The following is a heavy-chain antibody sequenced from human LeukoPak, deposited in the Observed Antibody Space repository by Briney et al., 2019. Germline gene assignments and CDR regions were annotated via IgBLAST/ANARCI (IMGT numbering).Heavy chain of an antibody. V-gene: IGHV4-30-2*01. CDR2: IYHSGST. D-gene: IGHD4-11*01. CDR3: ARETVSVDWFDP. Sequence: SQTLSLTCAVSGGSISSGGYSWSWIRQPPGEGLEWIGYIYHSGSTYYNPSLKSRVTISVDTSQNQFSLKLSSVPAADTAVYYCARETVSVDWFDPWGQGTLVTVSS. CDR1: GGSISSGGYS. J-gene: IGHJ5*02.